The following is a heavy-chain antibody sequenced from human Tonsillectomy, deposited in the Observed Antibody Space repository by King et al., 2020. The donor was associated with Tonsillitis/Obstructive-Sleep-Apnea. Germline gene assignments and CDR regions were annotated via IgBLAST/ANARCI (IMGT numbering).Heavy chain of an antibody. D-gene: IGHD6-19*01. Sequence: QLQESGPGLVKPSETLSLTCTVSGGSISSSNYYWGWIRQPPGKGLEWIGSIYYSGTTYYNPSLKSRVTISVDTSKNQFSLKLGSVTAADTAVYYCARRGIAVAGKLFDYWGQGTLVTVSS. J-gene: IGHJ4*02. CDR3: ARRGIAVAGKLFDY. CDR1: GGSISSSNYY. CDR2: IYYSGTT. V-gene: IGHV4-39*01.